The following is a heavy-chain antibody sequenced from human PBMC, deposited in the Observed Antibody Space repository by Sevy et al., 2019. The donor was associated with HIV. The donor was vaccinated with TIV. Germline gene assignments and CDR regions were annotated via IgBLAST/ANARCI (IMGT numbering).Heavy chain of an antibody. Sequence: GGSLRLSCAASGFTFSSYWMSWVRQGPGKGLEWLANITEGGSEKNYTDSVKGRFTISRDNAENSLYLEMNSLRAEDTAVYYCVSGGSNNPGDSWGQGTLVTVSS. CDR3: VSGGSNNPGDS. D-gene: IGHD2-21*01. CDR1: GFTFSSYW. J-gene: IGHJ5*02. V-gene: IGHV3-7*01. CDR2: ITEGGSEK.